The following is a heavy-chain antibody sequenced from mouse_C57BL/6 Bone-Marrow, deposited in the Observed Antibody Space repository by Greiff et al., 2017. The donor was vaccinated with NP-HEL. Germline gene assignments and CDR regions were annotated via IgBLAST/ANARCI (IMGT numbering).Heavy chain of an antibody. D-gene: IGHD1-1*01. CDR3: ARRLLRSEDYYAMDY. J-gene: IGHJ4*01. CDR1: GYSFTGYY. Sequence: EVQLQQSGPEMVKPGASVKISCKASGYSFTGYYMNWVKQSPEKSLEWIGEINPSTGGTTYNQKFKAKATLTVDKSSSTAYMQLKSLTSEDSAVYYCARRLLRSEDYYAMDYWGQGTSVTVSS. V-gene: IGHV1-42*01. CDR2: INPSTGGT.